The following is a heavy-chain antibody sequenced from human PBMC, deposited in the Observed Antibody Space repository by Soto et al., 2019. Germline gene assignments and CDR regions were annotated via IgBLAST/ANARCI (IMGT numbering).Heavy chain of an antibody. J-gene: IGHJ4*02. Sequence: EVQLVESGGGLVQPGRSLRLSCAASGFSFDDYAMHWVRQAPGKGLEWVTGISWNSGTIGYADSVKGRFTISRDNAKNSLYLQMNSLRAEDTALYYCARDVWSRASVPPDSWGQGTLVTVSS. CDR3: ARDVWSRASVPPDS. CDR1: GFSFDDYA. V-gene: IGHV3-9*01. CDR2: ISWNSGTI. D-gene: IGHD2-8*02.